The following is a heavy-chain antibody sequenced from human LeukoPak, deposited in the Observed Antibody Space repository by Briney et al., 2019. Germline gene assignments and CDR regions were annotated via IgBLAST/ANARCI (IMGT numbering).Heavy chain of an antibody. J-gene: IGHJ4*02. CDR3: ARLGVVGYSSGWFSGY. D-gene: IGHD6-19*01. CDR2: IYPGDSDT. CDR1: GYSFTSYW. Sequence: GESLKISCKGSGYSFTSYWIGWVRQMPGKGLEWMGIIYPGDSDTRYSPSFQGQVTISADKSISTAYLQWSSLKASDTAMYYCARLGVVGYSSGWFSGYWGQGTLVTVSS. V-gene: IGHV5-51*01.